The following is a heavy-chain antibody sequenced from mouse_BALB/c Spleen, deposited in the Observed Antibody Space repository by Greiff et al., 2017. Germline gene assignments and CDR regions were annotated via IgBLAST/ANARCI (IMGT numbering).Heavy chain of an antibody. V-gene: IGHV1-54*01. Sequence: QVQLKQSGAELVRPGTSVKVSCKASGYAFTNYLIEWVKQRPGQGLEWIGVINPGSGGTNYNEKFKGKATLTADKSSSTAYMQLSSLTSDDSAVYFCARSPNYYGSSSMDYWGQGTTLTVSS. D-gene: IGHD1-1*01. CDR3: ARSPNYYGSSSMDY. CDR2: INPGSGGT. J-gene: IGHJ2*01. CDR1: GYAFTNYL.